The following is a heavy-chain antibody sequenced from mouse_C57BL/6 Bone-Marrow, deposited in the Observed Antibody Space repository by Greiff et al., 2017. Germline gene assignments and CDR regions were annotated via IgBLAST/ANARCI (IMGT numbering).Heavy chain of an antibody. V-gene: IGHV1-69*01. CDR2: IDPSDSYT. D-gene: IGHD1-1*01. J-gene: IGHJ4*01. Sequence: QVQLQQPGAELVMPGASVKLSCKASGYTFTSYWMHWVKQGPGQGLEWIGEIDPSDSYTNYNQKFKGKSTLTVDKSSSTAYMQLSSLTSEDSAVYYCAREAYYVAMDYLGQGTSVTVSA. CDR1: GYTFTSYW. CDR3: AREAYYVAMDY.